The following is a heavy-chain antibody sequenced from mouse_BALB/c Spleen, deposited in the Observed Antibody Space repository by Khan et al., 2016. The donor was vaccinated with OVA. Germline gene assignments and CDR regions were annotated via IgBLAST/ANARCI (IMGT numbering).Heavy chain of an antibody. CDR3: ARRNYFGYTFAY. CDR2: ISPGSGDT. D-gene: IGHD1-2*01. CDR1: GYTFPDYY. J-gene: IGHJ3*01. Sequence: QVQLQQSGAELARPGASVKLSCKASGYTFPDYYINWVKQWTGQGLEWIGEISPGSGDTYYNARFKGKATLTADKSSSTAYMQLSSLTSEASAVYVCARRNYFGYTFAYWGQGTLVTVSA. V-gene: IGHV1-77*01.